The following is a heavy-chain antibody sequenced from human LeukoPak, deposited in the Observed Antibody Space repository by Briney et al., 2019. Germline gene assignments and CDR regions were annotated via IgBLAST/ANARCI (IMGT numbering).Heavy chain of an antibody. J-gene: IGHJ4*02. CDR1: EFTVSSNY. CDR3: ARGRAPSYGYFDY. CDR2: IYSGGTP. D-gene: IGHD3-16*01. Sequence: PGGSLRLSCAASEFTVSSNYMSWVRQAPGKGLEWVSVIYSGGTPYYADSVKGRFTISRDNSKNTLYLQMNGLRVEDTAVYYCARGRAPSYGYFDYWGQGTLVTVSS. V-gene: IGHV3-66*01.